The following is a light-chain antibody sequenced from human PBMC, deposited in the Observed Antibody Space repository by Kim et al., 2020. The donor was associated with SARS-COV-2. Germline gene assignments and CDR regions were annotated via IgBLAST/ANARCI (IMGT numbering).Light chain of an antibody. CDR1: SGSIDDNS. J-gene: IGLJ2*01. Sequence: GETVTISCTRSSGSIDDNSVQWYQQRPGGVPTTVIYADDQRPSGVSDRFSGSIDNSSNSASLTISGLRTEDEADYYCQSYNRDNVIFGGGTQLTVL. CDR3: QSYNRDNVI. CDR2: ADD. V-gene: IGLV6-57*03.